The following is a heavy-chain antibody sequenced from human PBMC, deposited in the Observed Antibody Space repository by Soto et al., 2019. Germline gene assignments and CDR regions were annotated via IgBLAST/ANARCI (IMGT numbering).Heavy chain of an antibody. V-gene: IGHV3-30-3*01. D-gene: IGHD3-10*01. CDR3: ARDPMGRYYGSGSYYFDY. Sequence: QVQLVESGGGVVQPGRSLRLSCAASGFTFSSYAMHWVRQAPGKGLEWVAVISYDGSNKYYADSVKGRFTISRGNSKNTLYLQMNSLRAEDTAVYYCARDPMGRYYGSGSYYFDYWGQGTLVTVSS. CDR2: ISYDGSNK. CDR1: GFTFSSYA. J-gene: IGHJ4*02.